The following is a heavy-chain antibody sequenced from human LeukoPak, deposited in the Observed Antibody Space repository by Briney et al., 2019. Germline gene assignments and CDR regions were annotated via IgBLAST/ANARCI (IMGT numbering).Heavy chain of an antibody. V-gene: IGHV1-8*01. Sequence: ASVKVSCKASGYTFTSYDINWVRQATGQGLEWMGWMNPNSGNTGYAQKFQGRVTMTRNTSISTAYMELSSLRSEDTAVYYCARVEVVAARRPDWFDPWGQGTLVTVSS. J-gene: IGHJ5*02. D-gene: IGHD2-15*01. CDR1: GYTFTSYD. CDR2: MNPNSGNT. CDR3: ARVEVVAARRPDWFDP.